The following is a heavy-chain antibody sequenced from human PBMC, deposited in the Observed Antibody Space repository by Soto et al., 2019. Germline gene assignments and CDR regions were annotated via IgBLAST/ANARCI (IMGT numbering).Heavy chain of an antibody. CDR3: VRAGGEYCSGASCYSLGYFYYMDV. J-gene: IGHJ6*03. CDR2: IYTGGNT. V-gene: IGHV3-53*04. CDR1: GFTVSSNY. Sequence: GGSLRLSCAASGFTVSSNYMSWVRQAPGKGLEWVSVIYTGGNTYYADSVKGRFTISRQNSKNTLYLQMNSLRTEDTAVYYCVRAGGEYCSGASCYSLGYFYYMDVWGKGTTVTVSS. D-gene: IGHD2-15*01.